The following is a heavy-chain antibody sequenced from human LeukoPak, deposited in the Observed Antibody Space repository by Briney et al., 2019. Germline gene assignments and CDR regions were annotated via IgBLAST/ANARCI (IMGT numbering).Heavy chain of an antibody. Sequence: ASVKVSCKASGYTFTSCYMHWVRQAPGQGLEWMGIINPSGGSTSYAQKFQGRVTMTRDTSTSTVYMEPSSLRSEDTAVYYCARSDITMIVVVITTFLDYWGQGTLVTVSS. CDR3: ARSDITMIVVVITTFLDY. CDR2: INPSGGST. V-gene: IGHV1-46*01. CDR1: GYTFTSCY. J-gene: IGHJ4*02. D-gene: IGHD3-22*01.